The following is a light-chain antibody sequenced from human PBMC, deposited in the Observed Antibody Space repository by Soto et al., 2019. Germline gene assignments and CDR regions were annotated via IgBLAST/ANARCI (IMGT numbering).Light chain of an antibody. CDR1: QSVSNSY. J-gene: IGKJ2*01. V-gene: IGKV3-20*01. CDR3: QHYGSSRRT. Sequence: DIVLTQAPGTLSLSPGERATLSCRASQSVSNSYLAWYQHKPGQAPRLLIYGASSRATGIPDRFSGSGSGTDFTLAISRLEPEDFAVYYCQHYGSSRRTFGQGTKLEIK. CDR2: GAS.